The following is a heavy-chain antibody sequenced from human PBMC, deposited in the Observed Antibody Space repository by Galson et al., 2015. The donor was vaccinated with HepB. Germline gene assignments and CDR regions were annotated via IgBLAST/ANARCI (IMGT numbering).Heavy chain of an antibody. V-gene: IGHV1-69*13. D-gene: IGHD6-19*01. Sequence: SVKVSCKASGGTFSSYAISWVRQAPGQGLEWMGGIIPIFGTANYAQKFQGRVTITADESTSTAYMELSSLRSEDTAVYYCARDEGSSIAVAVPFDYWGQGTLVTVSS. J-gene: IGHJ4*02. CDR2: IIPIFGTA. CDR1: GGTFSSYA. CDR3: ARDEGSSIAVAVPFDY.